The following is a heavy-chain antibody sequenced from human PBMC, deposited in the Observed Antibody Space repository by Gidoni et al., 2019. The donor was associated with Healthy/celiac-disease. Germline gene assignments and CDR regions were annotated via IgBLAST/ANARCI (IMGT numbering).Heavy chain of an antibody. D-gene: IGHD3-3*01. Sequence: EVQLVESGGGLVQPGRSLRPSCAASGFTSDDYAMHWVRQAPGKGLEWVSGISWNSGSIGYADSVKGRFTISRDNAKNSLYLQMNSLRAEDTALYYCAKGLGVVIIHPGMDVWGQGTTVTVSS. V-gene: IGHV3-9*02. CDR1: GFTSDDYA. CDR2: ISWNSGSI. CDR3: AKGLGVVIIHPGMDV. J-gene: IGHJ6*02.